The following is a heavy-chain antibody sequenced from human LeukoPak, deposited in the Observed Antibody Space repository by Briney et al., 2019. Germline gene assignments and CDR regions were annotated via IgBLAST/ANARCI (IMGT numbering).Heavy chain of an antibody. CDR2: ISYDGSNE. V-gene: IGHV3-30-3*01. Sequence: GGSLRLSCAASGFTFSGYALHWVRQAPGKGLEWVAIISYDGSNEYYADSVKGRFTISRDSSKNTLYLQMNSLRAEDTAVYYCARRGCSSTTCSIDYWGQGTLVTVSS. CDR3: ARRGCSSTTCSIDY. CDR1: GFTFSGYA. D-gene: IGHD2-2*01. J-gene: IGHJ4*02.